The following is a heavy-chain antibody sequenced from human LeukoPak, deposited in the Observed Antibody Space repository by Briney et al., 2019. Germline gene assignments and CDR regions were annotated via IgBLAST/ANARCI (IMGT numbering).Heavy chain of an antibody. Sequence: ASVKVSCKASGYTFTSYYMHWVRQAPGQGLEWMGIINPSGGSTSYAQKFQGRVTMTRDTSTSTVYMELSSLRSEDTAVYYCARQGVRGQYLVHFDYWGQGTLLTVSS. D-gene: IGHD3-10*01. J-gene: IGHJ4*02. CDR2: INPSGGST. V-gene: IGHV1-46*01. CDR1: GYTFTSYY. CDR3: ARQGVRGQYLVHFDY.